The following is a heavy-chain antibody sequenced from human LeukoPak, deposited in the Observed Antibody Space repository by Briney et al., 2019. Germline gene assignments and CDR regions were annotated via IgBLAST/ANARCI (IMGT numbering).Heavy chain of an antibody. Sequence: GGSLRLSCSASGFTFSNAWMSWVRQAPGKGLEWVGRIKSKTDGGTTDYAAPVKGRFTISRDDSKNTLYLQMNSLKTEDTAVYYCTTRIRFLEWLYDYWGQGTLVTVSS. CDR1: GFTFSNAW. CDR2: IKSKTDGGTT. J-gene: IGHJ4*02. D-gene: IGHD3-3*01. V-gene: IGHV3-15*01. CDR3: TTRIRFLEWLYDY.